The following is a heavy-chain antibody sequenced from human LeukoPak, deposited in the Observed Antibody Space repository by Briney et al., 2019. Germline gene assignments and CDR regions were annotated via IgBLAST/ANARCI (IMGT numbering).Heavy chain of an antibody. D-gene: IGHD3-10*01. Sequence: GGSLRLSCAASAFTFSSYWMHWVRQAPGKGLEWVSAISGSGGSTYYADSVKGRITISRDNSKNMMYLQMDSLRSEDTAVYYCAKGDYYGSGSFYRGRVNYYYGLDVWGQGTTVTVSS. CDR3: AKGDYYGSGSFYRGRVNYYYGLDV. CDR2: ISGSGGST. CDR1: AFTFSSYW. J-gene: IGHJ6*02. V-gene: IGHV3-23*01.